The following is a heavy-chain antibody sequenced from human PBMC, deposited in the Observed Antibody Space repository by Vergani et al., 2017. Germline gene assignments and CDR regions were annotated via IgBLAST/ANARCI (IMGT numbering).Heavy chain of an antibody. D-gene: IGHD5-18*01. CDR2: INHSGST. V-gene: IGHV4-34*01. CDR1: GGSFSGYY. J-gene: IGHJ4*02. Sequence: QVQLQQWGAGLLKPSETLSLTCAVYGGSFSGYYWSWIRQPPGKGLEWIGEINHSGSTNYNPSLKSRVTISVDTSKNQFSLKLSSVTAADTAMYYCARQHSDTAMAFDYWGQGTLVTVSS. CDR3: ARQHSDTAMAFDY.